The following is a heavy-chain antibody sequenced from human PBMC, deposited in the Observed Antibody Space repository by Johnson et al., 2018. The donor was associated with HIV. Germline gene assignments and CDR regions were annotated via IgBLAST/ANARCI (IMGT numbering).Heavy chain of an antibody. CDR1: GFTVSSNY. CDR2: IYSGGST. D-gene: IGHD3-16*01. V-gene: IGHV3-66*01. Sequence: VQLVESGGGLVQPGGSLRLSCAASGFTVSSNYMSWVRQAPGKGLEWVSVIYSGGSTYYADSVKGRFTISRDNSKNTLYLKMNSLRAGDTAVYYCARWGTQEPYVDAFDIWGQGTMVTVSS. CDR3: ARWGTQEPYVDAFDI. J-gene: IGHJ3*02.